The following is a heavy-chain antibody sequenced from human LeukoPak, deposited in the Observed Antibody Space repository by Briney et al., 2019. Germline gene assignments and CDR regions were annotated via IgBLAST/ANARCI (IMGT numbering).Heavy chain of an antibody. CDR1: GFIFSNYA. CDR3: ARDYRYCSSTSCYWGGYFDY. V-gene: IGHV3-64*01. CDR2: ISSDGGST. D-gene: IGHD2-2*01. Sequence: GGSLRLSCAASGFIFSNYAMHWVRQAPGKGLEFVSAISSDGGSTYYANSVKGRFTISRDNSRNTLYLQMGSLRAEDTAVYYCARDYRYCSSTSCYWGGYFDYWGQGTLVTVSS. J-gene: IGHJ4*02.